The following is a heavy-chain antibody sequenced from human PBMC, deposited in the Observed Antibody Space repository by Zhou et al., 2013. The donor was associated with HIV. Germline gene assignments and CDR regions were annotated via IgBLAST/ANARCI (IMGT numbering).Heavy chain of an antibody. CDR1: GGTFSRNG. CDR2: IIPIFGTA. CDR3: AWGGAGFVGATIHLYYMDV. J-gene: IGHJ6*03. Sequence: QVQLVQSGAEVKKPGSSVKVSCKASGGTFSRNGISWVRQAPGQGLEWMGGIIPIFGTANYAQKFQGRVTITTDESTSTAYMELTSLRSEDTAVYYCAWGGAGFVGATIHLYYMDVWGKGPRSPSP. D-gene: IGHD1-26*01. V-gene: IGHV1-69*05.